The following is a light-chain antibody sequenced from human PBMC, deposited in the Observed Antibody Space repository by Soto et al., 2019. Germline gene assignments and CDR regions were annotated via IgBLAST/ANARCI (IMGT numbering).Light chain of an antibody. CDR2: LKSDGSH. Sequence: QLVLTQSPSASASLGASVKLTCTLSGGHNSFTIAWHQQQPEKGPRYLMNLKSDGSHTKGDGIPDRFSGSSSGAERYLIISSLQSDDEADYYCQTWGTGIRVFGGGTQLTVL. V-gene: IGLV4-69*01. CDR1: GGHNSFT. CDR3: QTWGTGIRV. J-gene: IGLJ3*02.